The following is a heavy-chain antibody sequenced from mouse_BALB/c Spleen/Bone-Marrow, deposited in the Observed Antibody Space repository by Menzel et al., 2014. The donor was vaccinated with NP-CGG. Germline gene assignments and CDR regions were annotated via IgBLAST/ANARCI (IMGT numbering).Heavy chain of an antibody. CDR2: ISSVGIYT. J-gene: IGHJ4*01. CDR3: TRDLYDGYSYYAMDY. CDR1: GFTFSSYT. D-gene: IGHD2-3*01. Sequence: DVMLVESGGGLAKPGVSLKLSCAASGFTFSSYTMSWVRQTPEKRLEWVATISSVGIYTYYPDSVKGRFTISRDNAKNTLYLQMSSLKSEDTAMYYCTRDLYDGYSYYAMDYWGQGTSVTVSS. V-gene: IGHV5-6-4*01.